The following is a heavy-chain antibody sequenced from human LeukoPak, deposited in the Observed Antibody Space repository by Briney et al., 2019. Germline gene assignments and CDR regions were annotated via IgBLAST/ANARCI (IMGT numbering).Heavy chain of an antibody. D-gene: IGHD2-21*02. J-gene: IGHJ4*02. CDR3: ARAPYCGGDCYSGFDY. V-gene: IGHV3-33*01. CDR1: GFTFSSYG. Sequence: GGSLRLSCAASGFTFSSYGMHWVRQAPGKGLEWVAVIWYDGSNKYYADSVKGRLTISRDNSKNTLYLQMNSLRAEDTAVYYCARAPYCGGDCYSGFDYWGQGTLVTVSS. CDR2: IWYDGSNK.